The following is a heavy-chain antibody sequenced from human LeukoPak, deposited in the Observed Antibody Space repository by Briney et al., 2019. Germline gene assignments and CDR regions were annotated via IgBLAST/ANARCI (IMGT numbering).Heavy chain of an antibody. CDR3: ARGLLTYYYARGGPPPSLNYYFDY. CDR2: ISSTGST. J-gene: IGHJ4*02. CDR1: SFSISRDY. V-gene: IGHV4-4*07. Sequence: SETLSLTCTVSSFSISRDYWTWIRQPAGKELEWIGLISSTGSTNYDPSFNSRVTMSVDTATNQFSLKLSSVTAADTAVYFCARGLLTYYYARGGPPPSLNYYFDYWGLGIQVTVSS. D-gene: IGHD3-22*01.